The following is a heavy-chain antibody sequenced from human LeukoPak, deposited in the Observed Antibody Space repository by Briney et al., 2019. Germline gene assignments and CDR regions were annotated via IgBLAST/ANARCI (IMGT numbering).Heavy chain of an antibody. CDR3: ARERYDFWSGGGFDY. J-gene: IGHJ4*02. Sequence: PGGSLRLSCAASGFTFSSYEMNWVRQAPGKGLEWVSYISSSGSTTYYADSVKGRFTFSRDNAKSSLYLQMNSLRAEDTAVYYCARERYDFWSGGGFDYWGQGTLVTVSS. D-gene: IGHD3-3*01. CDR2: ISSSGSTT. V-gene: IGHV3-48*03. CDR1: GFTFSSYE.